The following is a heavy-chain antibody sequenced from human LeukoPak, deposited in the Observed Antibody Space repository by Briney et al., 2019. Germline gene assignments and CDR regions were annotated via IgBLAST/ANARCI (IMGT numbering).Heavy chain of an antibody. CDR2: ISSNGGST. CDR3: VKRLAGTYYFHY. CDR1: GFTFSSYG. Sequence: KAGGSLRLSCSASGFTFSSYGMHWVRQAPGKGLEYVSVISSNGGSTDYADSVKGRFTISRDNSKNTLYLQMSSLRVEDTAVYYCVKRLAGTYYFHYWGQGTLVTVSS. D-gene: IGHD3-10*01. V-gene: IGHV3-64D*06. J-gene: IGHJ4*02.